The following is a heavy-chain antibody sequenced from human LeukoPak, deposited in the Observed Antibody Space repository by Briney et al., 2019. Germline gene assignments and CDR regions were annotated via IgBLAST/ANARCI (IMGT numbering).Heavy chain of an antibody. CDR3: ARGLLFSWFDP. CDR2: IYYSGST. Sequence: SETLSLTCTVSAGSVTNANYYWTWIRQPPGKGLEWIGYIYYSGSTNYNPSLESRVTISVDTSKNQFSLKLSSVTAADTAVYYCARGLLFSWFDPWGQGTLVTVSS. CDR1: AGSVTNANYY. J-gene: IGHJ5*02. D-gene: IGHD2-21*02. V-gene: IGHV4-61*01.